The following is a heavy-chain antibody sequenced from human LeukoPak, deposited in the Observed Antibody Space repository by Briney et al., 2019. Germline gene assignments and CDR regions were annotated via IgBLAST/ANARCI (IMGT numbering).Heavy chain of an antibody. CDR3: ARVSVRSGYYLNWFDP. Sequence: SETLSLTCTVSGASISSSSSYWGWIRQPPGKGLEWIGSIYYSGSTYYNPSLKSRVTISVDTSKNQFSLKLSSVTAADTAVYYCARVSVRSGYYLNWFDPWGQGTLVTVSS. D-gene: IGHD3-22*01. CDR1: GASISSSSSY. J-gene: IGHJ5*02. CDR2: IYYSGST. V-gene: IGHV4-39*07.